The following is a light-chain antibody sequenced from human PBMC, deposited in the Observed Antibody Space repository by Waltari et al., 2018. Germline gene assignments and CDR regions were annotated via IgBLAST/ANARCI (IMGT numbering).Light chain of an antibody. CDR2: EVT. V-gene: IGLV2-8*01. CDR3: NSFAVGSKFV. Sequence: QSALTQPPSASGSPGQSVTISCTGTSSDVGSSNYVSWYQQHPGKAPKRMIHEVTKRPAGVPDRFSGSKSGNTASLTVSGLQVEDEADYYCNSFAVGSKFVFGTGTKVTVL. CDR1: SSDVGSSNY. J-gene: IGLJ1*01.